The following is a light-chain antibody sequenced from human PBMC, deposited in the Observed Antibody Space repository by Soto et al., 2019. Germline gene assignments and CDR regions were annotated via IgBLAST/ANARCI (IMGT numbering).Light chain of an antibody. J-gene: IGKJ1*01. CDR2: DAS. CDR3: QHYKDLPS. V-gene: IGKV1D-13*01. Sequence: AIQLTQSPSSLSASVGDRFTITCRASQGISSALAWYQQKPGKAPXLLIYDASSLESGVPSRFSGSGYGTELTLTINGLLPEDFVTYYCQHYKDLPSFAQGTRWIS. CDR1: QGISSA.